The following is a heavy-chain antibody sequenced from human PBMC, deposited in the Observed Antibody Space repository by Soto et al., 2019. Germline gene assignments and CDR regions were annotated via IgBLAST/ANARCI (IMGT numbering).Heavy chain of an antibody. D-gene: IGHD2-15*01. CDR3: TVGCEAVRYPYAVLDF. V-gene: IGHV1-69*06. Sequence: QAQLLQSGPEVRKPGSSVNVSCKASGGTHNNYAVTCVRQARGQGLEWVGGIIQIFATVDYAQRFEGRVTSSADKSTSTAYMELTNLSFADTAVYYCTVGCEAVRYPYAVLDFWGPGNAVTVSS. CDR2: IIQIFATV. J-gene: IGHJ6*02. CDR1: GGTHNNYA.